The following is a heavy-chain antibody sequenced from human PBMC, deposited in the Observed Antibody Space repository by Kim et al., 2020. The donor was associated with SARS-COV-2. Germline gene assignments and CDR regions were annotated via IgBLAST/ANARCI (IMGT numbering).Heavy chain of an antibody. V-gene: IGHV7-4-1*02. CDR2: MNPSSGNP. D-gene: IGHD3-22*01. Sequence: ASVKVSCKASGYTFTRYAINWVRQAPGQGLEWLGWMNPSSGNPTYAQAFRGRFVLSLDTSANTAYLEISSLEAEDTAVYYCARVATPLPRYDGFDSWGQGTLVTVSS. J-gene: IGHJ5*01. CDR3: ARVATPLPRYDGFDS. CDR1: GYTFTRYA.